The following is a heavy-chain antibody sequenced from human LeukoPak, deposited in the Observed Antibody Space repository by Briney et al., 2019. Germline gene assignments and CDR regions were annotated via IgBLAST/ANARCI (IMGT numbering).Heavy chain of an antibody. V-gene: IGHV1-46*01. CDR1: GYTFTSCN. J-gene: IGHJ4*02. Sequence: ASVKVSYKASGYTFTSCNMQWVRQAPGQGLEWMGVINPRGGSTTYAQKFQGRVTMTRDTSTSTVYMELSSLRSEDTAVYYCARLLYSSGHRGFGYRGQGTLVTVSS. D-gene: IGHD3-22*01. CDR3: ARLLYSSGHRGFGY. CDR2: INPRGGST.